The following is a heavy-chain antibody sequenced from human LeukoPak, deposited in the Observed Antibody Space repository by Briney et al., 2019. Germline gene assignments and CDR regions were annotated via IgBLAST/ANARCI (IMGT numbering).Heavy chain of an antibody. V-gene: IGHV4-30-2*03. CDR3: ARVRKVHDYVWGSYRTNWFDP. D-gene: IGHD3-16*02. CDR1: GGSISSGGYS. Sequence: PSQTLSLTCAGSGGSISSGGYSWSWIRQPPGKGLEWIGSIYYSGSTYYNPSLKSRVTISVDTSKNQFSLKLSSVTAADTAVYYCARVRKVHDYVWGSYRTNWFDPWGQGTLVTVSS. CDR2: IYYSGST. J-gene: IGHJ5*02.